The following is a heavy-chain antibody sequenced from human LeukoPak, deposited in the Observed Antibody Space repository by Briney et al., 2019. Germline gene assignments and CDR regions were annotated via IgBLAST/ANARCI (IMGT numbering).Heavy chain of an antibody. Sequence: GASVKVSCKASGYTFTSYYMHWVRQAPGQGLEWMGIINPSGGSTSYAQKFQGRVTMTRDTSTSTVYMELSSLRSEDTAVHYCARGVVVTAIAHYYYYMDVWGKGTTVTISS. CDR3: ARGVVVTAIAHYYYYMDV. CDR1: GYTFTSYY. J-gene: IGHJ6*03. D-gene: IGHD2-21*02. V-gene: IGHV1-46*01. CDR2: INPSGGST.